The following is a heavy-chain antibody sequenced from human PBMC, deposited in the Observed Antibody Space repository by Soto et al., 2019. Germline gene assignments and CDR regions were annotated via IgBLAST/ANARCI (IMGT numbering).Heavy chain of an antibody. CDR1: GFIFSNYA. Sequence: DVQLLESGGDLVQPGGSLRLSCAASGFIFSNYAMSWVRQAPGKGLEWVSLIRGSGGPTNYADSVKGRFTVSRDNSKNILLLQRNSLRAEDTAVYYCVKDFRVGYDWTHDWGQGTLVTVSS. J-gene: IGHJ4*02. D-gene: IGHD5-12*01. CDR2: IRGSGGPT. V-gene: IGHV3-23*01. CDR3: VKDFRVGYDWTHD.